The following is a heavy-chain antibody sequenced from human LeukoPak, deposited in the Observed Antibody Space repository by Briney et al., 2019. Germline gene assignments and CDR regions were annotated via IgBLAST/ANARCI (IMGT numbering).Heavy chain of an antibody. J-gene: IGHJ4*02. CDR1: GFTFSTYS. Sequence: GGSLRLSCAASGFTFSTYSMSWVRQAPGKGLEWVSYISSTSSTIYYADSVKGRFTISRDNSSNTLYLQMNSLRAEDTAVYYCARDRSGTFDYWGQGTLVTVSS. D-gene: IGHD2-15*01. CDR3: ARDRSGTFDY. CDR2: ISSTSSTI. V-gene: IGHV3-48*01.